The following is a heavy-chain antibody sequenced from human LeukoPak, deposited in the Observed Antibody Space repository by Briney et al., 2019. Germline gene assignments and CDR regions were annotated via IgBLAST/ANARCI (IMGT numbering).Heavy chain of an antibody. CDR2: ISSSGSTI. V-gene: IGHV3-48*03. CDR1: GFTFSSYE. CDR3: ARTPVKIGVVVAAHPFDY. Sequence: GGSLRLSCAASGFTFSSYEINWVRQAPGKGLEWVSYISSSGSTIYHADSVKGRFTISRDNAKNSLYLQMNSLRAEDTAVYYCARTPVKIGVVVAAHPFDYWGQGTLVTVSS. D-gene: IGHD2-15*01. J-gene: IGHJ4*02.